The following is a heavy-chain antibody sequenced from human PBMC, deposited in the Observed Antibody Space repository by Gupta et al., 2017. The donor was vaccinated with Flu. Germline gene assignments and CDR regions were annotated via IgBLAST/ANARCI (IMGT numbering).Heavy chain of an antibody. Sequence: QVQLQESGPGLVKPSQTLSLTCTVSGGSINSVSYYWTWIRQSAGKGLEWIGRIYRSGTTNYNPSSERRVNVSIDMSKNQFPLRLSSVTAEDTAVYYCARERITMVRGNYYGMDVWGQGTTVTVSS. V-gene: IGHV4-61*02. CDR1: GGSINSVSYY. CDR2: IYRSGTT. CDR3: ARERITMVRGNYYGMDV. D-gene: IGHD3-10*01. J-gene: IGHJ6*02.